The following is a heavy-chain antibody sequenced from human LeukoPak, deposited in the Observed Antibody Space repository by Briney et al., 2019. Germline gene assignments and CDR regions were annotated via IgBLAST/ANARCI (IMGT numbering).Heavy chain of an antibody. CDR1: GGSVSSGSYY. CDR3: HNSSWKTAGMDV. J-gene: IGHJ6*04. CDR2: IYHSGST. Sequence: PSETLSLTCTVSGGSVSSGSYYWSWIRQPPGKGLEWIEYIYHSGSTNYNPSLKSRVTISVDTSKNQFSLKLSSVTAADTAVYYCHNSSWKTAGMDVWGKGTTVTVSS. V-gene: IGHV4-61*01. D-gene: IGHD6-13*01.